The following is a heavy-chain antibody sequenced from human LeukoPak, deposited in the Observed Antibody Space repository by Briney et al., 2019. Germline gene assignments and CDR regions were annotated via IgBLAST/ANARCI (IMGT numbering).Heavy chain of an antibody. V-gene: IGHV3-23*01. Sequence: GGSLRLSCAASGFTFSSYAMSWVRQAPGKGLEWVSAISGSGGSTYYADSVKGRFTISRDNAKNSLYLQMNSLRAEDTAVYYCARDPFSSSWYGAFDIWGQGTMVSVSS. CDR1: GFTFSSYA. J-gene: IGHJ3*02. CDR2: ISGSGGST. D-gene: IGHD6-13*01. CDR3: ARDPFSSSWYGAFDI.